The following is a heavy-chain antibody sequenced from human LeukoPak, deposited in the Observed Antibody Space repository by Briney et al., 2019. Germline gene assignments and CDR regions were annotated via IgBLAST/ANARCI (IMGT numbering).Heavy chain of an antibody. CDR2: IDPAGTDT. J-gene: IGHJ4*02. D-gene: IGHD6-19*01. CDR1: GFSFNSYW. CDR3: GRFGYVAGIDL. V-gene: IGHV3-7*01. Sequence: GSLRLSCAASGFSFNSYWMTWVRQPPGRGLEWVANIDPAGTDTYYVDPVKGRFTISRDNAKNLVYLQMNTLRAEDTAVYSCGRFGYVAGIDLWGQGTLATVSS.